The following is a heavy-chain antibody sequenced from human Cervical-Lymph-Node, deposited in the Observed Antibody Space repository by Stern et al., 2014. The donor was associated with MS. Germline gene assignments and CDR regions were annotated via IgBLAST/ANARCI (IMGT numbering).Heavy chain of an antibody. V-gene: IGHV3-48*01. J-gene: IGHJ6*02. CDR3: ARESAASTYAMDV. CDR1: GFTFSSYS. CDR2: ISDTRNTI. D-gene: IGHD2-2*01. Sequence: EVQLVESGGGLLKPGGSLRLSCAASGFTFSSYSMNWVRQPPGKGLEWVSYISDTRNTIYYADSVRGRFTISRDNAKNSLFLQMDSLRAEDTAVYYCARESAASTYAMDVWGQGTKVTVSS.